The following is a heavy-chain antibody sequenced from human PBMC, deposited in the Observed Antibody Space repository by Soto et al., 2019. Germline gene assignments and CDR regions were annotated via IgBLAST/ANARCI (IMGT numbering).Heavy chain of an antibody. D-gene: IGHD2-2*01. J-gene: IGHJ4*02. V-gene: IGHV4-31*03. CDR3: TRRYVFCFAS. Sequence: SETLSLTCTVSGGSISSGGYYWSWIRQHPGKGLEWIGYIYYSGSTYYNPSLKSRVTISVDTSKNQFSLKLSSVTAADTAVYYCTRRYVFCFASGGQGTLVTVSP. CDR1: GGSISSGGYY. CDR2: IYYSGST.